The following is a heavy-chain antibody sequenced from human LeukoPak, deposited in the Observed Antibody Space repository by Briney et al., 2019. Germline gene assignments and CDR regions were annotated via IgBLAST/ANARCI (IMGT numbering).Heavy chain of an antibody. D-gene: IGHD6-19*01. CDR3: ARHSSSGWYGFFDY. V-gene: IGHV4-4*09. Sequence: SETLSLTCTVSGGSISSYYWSWIRQPPGKGLEWIGYIYTSGSTNYNPSLKSRVTISVDTSKNQFSLKLSSVTAADTAVYYCARHSSSGWYGFFDYWGQGTLVTVSS. CDR1: GGSISSYY. CDR2: IYTSGST. J-gene: IGHJ4*02.